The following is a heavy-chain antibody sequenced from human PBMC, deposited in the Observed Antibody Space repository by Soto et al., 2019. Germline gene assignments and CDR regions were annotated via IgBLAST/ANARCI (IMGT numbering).Heavy chain of an antibody. Sequence: GGSLRLSCTASGFTFGEYAMSWFRQAPGKGLEWVGFIRSKAYGGTTEYAASVKGRFTISRDDSKSIAYLQMNSLKTEDTAVYYCTRVYDSSGYYYTADYWGQGTLVTVSS. CDR1: GFTFGEYA. CDR2: IRSKAYGGTT. D-gene: IGHD3-22*01. J-gene: IGHJ4*02. CDR3: TRVYDSSGYYYTADY. V-gene: IGHV3-49*03.